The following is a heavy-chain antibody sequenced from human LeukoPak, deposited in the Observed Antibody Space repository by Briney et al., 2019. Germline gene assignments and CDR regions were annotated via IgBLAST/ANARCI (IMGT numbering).Heavy chain of an antibody. CDR3: AREDGYNSDGNDY. J-gene: IGHJ4*02. V-gene: IGHV3-11*01. D-gene: IGHD5-24*01. CDR1: GGSFSGYY. Sequence: MPSETLSLTCAVYGGSFSGYYWSWIRQPPGKGLEWVSYISSSGSTIYYADSVKGRFTISRDNAKNSLYLQMNSLRAEDTAVYYCAREDGYNSDGNDYWGQGTLVTVSS. CDR2: ISSSGSTI.